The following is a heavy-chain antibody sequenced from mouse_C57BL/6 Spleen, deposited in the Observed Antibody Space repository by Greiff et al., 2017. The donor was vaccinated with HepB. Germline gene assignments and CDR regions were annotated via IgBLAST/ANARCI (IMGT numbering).Heavy chain of an antibody. D-gene: IGHD1-1*01. J-gene: IGHJ2*01. CDR3: ARTTVVAEDFDY. V-gene: IGHV1-81*01. Sequence: LQESGAELARPGASVKLSCKASGYTFTSYGISWVKQRTGQGLEWIGEIYPRSGNTYYNEKFKGKATLTADKSSSPAYVELRSLTSEDSAVYFCARTTVVAEDFDYWGQGTTLTVSS. CDR1: GYTFTSYG. CDR2: IYPRSGNT.